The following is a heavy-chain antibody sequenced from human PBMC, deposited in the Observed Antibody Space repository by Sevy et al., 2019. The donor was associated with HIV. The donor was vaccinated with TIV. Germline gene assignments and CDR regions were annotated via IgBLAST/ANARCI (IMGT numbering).Heavy chain of an antibody. CDR1: GFTFSSYG. CDR2: ISYDGSNK. V-gene: IGHV3-30*18. Sequence: GESLKISCAASGFTFSSYGMHWVRQAPGKGLEWVAVISYDGSNKYYADSVKGRFTISRDNSKNTLYLQMNSLRAEDTAVYYCAKDSKYSYGHGYFDYWGQGTLVTVSS. CDR3: AKDSKYSYGHGYFDY. D-gene: IGHD5-18*01. J-gene: IGHJ4*02.